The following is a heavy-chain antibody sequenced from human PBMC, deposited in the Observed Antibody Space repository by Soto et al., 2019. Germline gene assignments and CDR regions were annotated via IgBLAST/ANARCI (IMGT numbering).Heavy chain of an antibody. D-gene: IGHD2-2*01. CDR2: IKEEGSEK. V-gene: IGHV3-7*01. CDR3: ASWKLPAAGPFVI. Sequence: EVQLVESGGGLVQPGGSLRLSCAASGFTFSNYWMTWVRQAPGKGLEWVANIKEEGSEKYYVDSVKGRYTISRDNDKNSLSRQMNGRRVEDMAVYYCASWKLPAAGPFVIWGQGTMVAASS. J-gene: IGHJ3*02. CDR1: GFTFSNYW.